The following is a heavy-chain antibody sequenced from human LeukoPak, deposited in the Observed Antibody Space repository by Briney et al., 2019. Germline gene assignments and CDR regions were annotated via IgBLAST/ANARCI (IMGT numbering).Heavy chain of an antibody. D-gene: IGHD4-17*01. Sequence: GRSLRLSCAASGFTFRSFAMHWVRQAPGKGLEWVAVISYDGDYQYYADSVKGRFTISRDSSKNTVYLQMSSLRPEDTAVYYCARDSYDYGDYGNSFDYWGQGTLVTVSS. CDR3: ARDSYDYGDYGNSFDY. CDR2: ISYDGDYQ. V-gene: IGHV3-30*04. J-gene: IGHJ4*02. CDR1: GFTFRSFA.